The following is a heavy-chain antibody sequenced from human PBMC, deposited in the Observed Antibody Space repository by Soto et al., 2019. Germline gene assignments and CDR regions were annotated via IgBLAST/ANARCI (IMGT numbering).Heavy chain of an antibody. J-gene: IGHJ4*01. V-gene: IGHV3-53*01. CDR1: GFTVSSNY. CDR2: IYSGGST. D-gene: IGHD3-22*01. Sequence: EGSLRLSCAASGFTVSSNYMSWVRQAPGKGLEWVSVIYSGGSTYYADSVKGRFTISRDNSKNTLYLQMNSLRAEDTAVYYCARGLARGYYDTSGYFHLDYWGHGTLVTVSS. CDR3: ARGLARGYYDTSGYFHLDY.